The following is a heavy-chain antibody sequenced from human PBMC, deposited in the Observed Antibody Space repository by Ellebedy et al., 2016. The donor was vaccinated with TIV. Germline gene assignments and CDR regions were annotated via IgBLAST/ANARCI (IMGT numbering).Heavy chain of an antibody. CDR3: ARVLSGYYSMIP. J-gene: IGHJ5*02. CDR2: VNQDGSEK. Sequence: GESLKISCAASGFTFTSYRMSWVRQAPGKGLEWVAHVNQDGSEKYYVDSVKGRFTISRDNAKNSLDLQMNSLRAEDTAVYYCARVLSGYYSMIPWGQGTLVTVSS. V-gene: IGHV3-7*01. CDR1: GFTFTSYR. D-gene: IGHD3-22*01.